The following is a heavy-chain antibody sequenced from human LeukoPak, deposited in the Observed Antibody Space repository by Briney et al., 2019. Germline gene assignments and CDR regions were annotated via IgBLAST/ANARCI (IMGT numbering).Heavy chain of an antibody. CDR1: GGSTSSGGYS. D-gene: IGHD3-9*01. Sequence: SETLSLTCAVSGGSTSSGGYSWSWIRQPPGKGLEWIGYIYHSGSTYYNPSLKSRVTISIDRSKNQFSLKLSSVTAADTAVYYCARGTAYDILTGFDYWGQGTLVTVSS. CDR2: IYHSGST. J-gene: IGHJ4*02. V-gene: IGHV4-30-2*01. CDR3: ARGTAYDILTGFDY.